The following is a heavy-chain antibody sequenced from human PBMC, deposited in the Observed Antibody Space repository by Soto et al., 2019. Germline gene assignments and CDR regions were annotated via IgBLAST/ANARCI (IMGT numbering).Heavy chain of an antibody. V-gene: IGHV1-69*13. J-gene: IGHJ4*02. CDR1: GGTFSSYA. Sequence: GASVKVSCKASGGTFSSYAIRWVRRANGQGLEWMGGIIPIFGTANYAQKFQGRVTITADESTSTAYMELSSLRSEDTAVYYCARVTGYSSGWFDYSGQGTLVTVSS. CDR3: ARVTGYSSGWFDY. CDR2: IIPIFGTA. D-gene: IGHD6-19*01.